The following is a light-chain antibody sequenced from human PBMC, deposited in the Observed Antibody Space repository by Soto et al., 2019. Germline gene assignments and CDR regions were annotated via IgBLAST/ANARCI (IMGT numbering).Light chain of an antibody. J-gene: IGKJ3*01. CDR2: AAS. Sequence: EIVLTQSPGTLSLSPGERATLSCRASQSVSSSYLAWYQQKPGQAPRLLIYAASSRATGIPDRFSGSGSGTDFTLTISRLEPEDLAVYYCQQYGSSPGFTFGPGTKVDIK. CDR1: QSVSSSY. V-gene: IGKV3-20*01. CDR3: QQYGSSPGFT.